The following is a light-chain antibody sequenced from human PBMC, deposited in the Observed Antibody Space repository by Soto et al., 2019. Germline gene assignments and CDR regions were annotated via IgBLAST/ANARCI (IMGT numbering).Light chain of an antibody. V-gene: IGLV2-8*01. CDR2: EVS. Sequence: QSALTQPPSASGSPGQAVTISCTGTSSDVGGYNYVSWYQQHPGKAPKLMIYEVSKRPSGVPDRFSGSKSGNTSSLTVSGLQAEAEADYYCSSYAGSNNVVCGGGTQLTVL. J-gene: IGLJ2*01. CDR1: SSDVGGYNY. CDR3: SSYAGSNNVV.